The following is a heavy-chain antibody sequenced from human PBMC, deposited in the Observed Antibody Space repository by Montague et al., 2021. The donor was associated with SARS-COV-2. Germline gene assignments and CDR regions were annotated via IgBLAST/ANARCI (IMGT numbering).Heavy chain of an antibody. V-gene: IGHV3-11*01. CDR2: ISSSCRTI. Sequence: SLRLSCSASGFTFSDYYMSWIRQAPGTGLEGVSYISSSCRTIYNXDSVKGRFTISRDNAKNSMYLQVNSLRAEDTAVYYCARDPTKWELGYAFAIWGQGTIVTVSS. CDR3: ARDPTKWELGYAFAI. D-gene: IGHD1-26*01. CDR1: GFTFSDYY. J-gene: IGHJ3*02.